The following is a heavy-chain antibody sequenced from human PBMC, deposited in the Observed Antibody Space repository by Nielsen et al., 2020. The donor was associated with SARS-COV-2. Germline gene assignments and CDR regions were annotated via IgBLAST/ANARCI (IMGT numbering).Heavy chain of an antibody. J-gene: IGHJ4*02. CDR3: ARELSANVKYSSSWYVFDY. V-gene: IGHV3-74*01. CDR1: GFTFSSYW. D-gene: IGHD6-13*01. CDR2: INSDGSST. Sequence: GGSLRLSCAASGFTFSSYWMHWVRQAPGKGLVWVSRINSDGSSTSYADSVKGRFTISRDNAKNTLYLQMNSLRAEDTAVYYCARELSANVKYSSSWYVFDYWGQGTLVTVSS.